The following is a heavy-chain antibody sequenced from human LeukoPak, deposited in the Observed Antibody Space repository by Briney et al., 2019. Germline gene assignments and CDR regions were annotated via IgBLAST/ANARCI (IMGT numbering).Heavy chain of an antibody. CDR1: GFTFSSYA. Sequence: PGGSLRLSCAASGFTFSSYAMSWVRQAPGKGLEWVSAISGSGGSTYYADSVKGRFTISRDNSKNTLYLQMNSLRAEDTAVYYCALLTRITIFGVADNGMDVWGQGTTVTVSS. V-gene: IGHV3-23*01. CDR2: ISGSGGST. CDR3: ALLTRITIFGVADNGMDV. D-gene: IGHD3-3*01. J-gene: IGHJ6*02.